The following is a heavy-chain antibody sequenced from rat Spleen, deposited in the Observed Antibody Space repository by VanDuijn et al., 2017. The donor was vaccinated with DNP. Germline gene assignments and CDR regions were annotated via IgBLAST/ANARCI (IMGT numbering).Heavy chain of an antibody. CDR1: GFIFSNYW. CDR2: INYDGSST. CDR3: VSGGPGINQGNWFVY. V-gene: IGHV5-31*01. D-gene: IGHD1-4*01. J-gene: IGHJ3*01. Sequence: EVQLVESGGGPVQPGRSLKLSCVASGFIFSNYWMTWIRQAPGKGLEWVAYINYDGSSTYYRDSVKGRFTISRDNAQSTLYLQMNNLRSEDTAMYYCVSGGPGINQGNWFVYWGQGTLVTVSS.